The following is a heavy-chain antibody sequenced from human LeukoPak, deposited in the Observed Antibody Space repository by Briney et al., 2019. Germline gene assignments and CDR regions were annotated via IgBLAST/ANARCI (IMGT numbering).Heavy chain of an antibody. CDR2: IYHSGST. Sequence: SETLSLTCTVSGYSISSGYYWGWIRQPPGKGLEWIGSIYHSGSTYYNPSLKSRVTISVDTSKNQFSLKLSSVTAADTAVYYCARGRGRRSVRGVPNDYWGQGTLVTVSS. V-gene: IGHV4-38-2*02. D-gene: IGHD3-10*01. CDR1: GYSISSGYY. J-gene: IGHJ4*02. CDR3: ARGRGRRSVRGVPNDY.